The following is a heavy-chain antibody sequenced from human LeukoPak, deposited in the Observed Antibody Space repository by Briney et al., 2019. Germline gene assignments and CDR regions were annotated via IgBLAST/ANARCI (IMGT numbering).Heavy chain of an antibody. Sequence: HPGGSLGLSCAASGLTFSSYAMKWVRQAPGKGLEWVSSIRGSGGSTYYADSVKGRFTISRDNSKNTLYLQMDSLRAEDTAVYYCAKEISSVGASPDYWGQGTLVTVSS. D-gene: IGHD1-26*01. CDR2: IRGSGGST. CDR3: AKEISSVGASPDY. J-gene: IGHJ4*02. CDR1: GLTFSSYA. V-gene: IGHV3-23*01.